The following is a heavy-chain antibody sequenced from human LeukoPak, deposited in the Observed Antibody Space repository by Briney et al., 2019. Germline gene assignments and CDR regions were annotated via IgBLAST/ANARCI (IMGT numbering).Heavy chain of an antibody. CDR1: GGSISSSNW. CDR3: ARDGSAVVTGLGGY. J-gene: IGHJ4*02. Sequence: PSETLSLTCAVSGGSISSSNWWSWVRQPPGKGLEWIGRIFHTGTTDYKTSLKGRVTISVDKSKNQFSLKLTSVTAADTAVYYCARDGSAVVTGLGGYWGQGTLVTVSS. D-gene: IGHD2-21*02. CDR2: IFHTGTT. V-gene: IGHV4-4*02.